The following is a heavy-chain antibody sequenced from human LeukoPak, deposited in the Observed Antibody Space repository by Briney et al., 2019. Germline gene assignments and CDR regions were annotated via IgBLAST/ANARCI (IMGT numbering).Heavy chain of an antibody. CDR3: AKDLWGFVEVAAIFDY. CDR1: GFSFGHYG. J-gene: IGHJ4*02. CDR2: ISGSGGST. V-gene: IGHV3-23*01. Sequence: PGGSLRLSCTASGFSFGHYGMNWVRQAPGKGLEWVSGISGSGGSTDYADSVKGRFTISRDNSKNTLYLQMNSLRAEDTAVYYCAKDLWGFVEVAAIFDYWGQGTLVTVSS. D-gene: IGHD2-15*01.